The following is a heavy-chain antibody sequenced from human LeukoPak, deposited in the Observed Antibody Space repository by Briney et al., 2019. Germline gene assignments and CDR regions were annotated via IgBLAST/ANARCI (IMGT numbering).Heavy chain of an antibody. CDR1: GFTFSSYS. V-gene: IGHV3-21*01. CDR3: AREYCSSTSCYIIDY. D-gene: IGHD2-2*02. J-gene: IGHJ4*02. CDR2: ISSSSSYI. Sequence: GGSLRLSCAASGFTFSSYSMNWVRQAPGKGLEWVSSISSSSSYIYYADSVKGRFTISRDNAKNSLYLQMNSLRAEDTAAYYCAREYCSSTSCYIIDYWGQGTLVTVSS.